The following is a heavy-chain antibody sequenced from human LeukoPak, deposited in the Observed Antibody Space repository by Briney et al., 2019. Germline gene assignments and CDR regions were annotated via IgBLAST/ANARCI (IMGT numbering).Heavy chain of an antibody. CDR3: AKADSGYYNHYFDY. CDR2: ASVSGGST. Sequence: PGGSLRLSCVASGFTFSSYVMSWVRQAPGKGLEWVSGASVSGGSTYYADSVKGRFTISRDNSKNTLYLQMNSLRAEDTAVYYCAKADSGYYNHYFDYWGQGTLVTVSS. J-gene: IGHJ4*02. D-gene: IGHD3-3*01. CDR1: GFTFSSYV. V-gene: IGHV3-23*01.